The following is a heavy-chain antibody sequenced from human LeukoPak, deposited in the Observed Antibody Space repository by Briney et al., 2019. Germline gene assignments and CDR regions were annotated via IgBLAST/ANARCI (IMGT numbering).Heavy chain of an antibody. CDR1: GGSFSGYY. D-gene: IGHD2-8*01. J-gene: IGHJ4*02. CDR2: INHSGST. V-gene: IGHV4-34*01. CDR3: ARAGYCTNGVCYLSPFAY. Sequence: PSETLSLTCAVYGGSFSGYYWSWIRQPPGKGLEWIGEINHSGSTNYNPSLKSRVTISVDTSKNQFSLKLSSVTAADTAVYYCARAGYCTNGVCYLSPFAYWGQGTLVTVSS.